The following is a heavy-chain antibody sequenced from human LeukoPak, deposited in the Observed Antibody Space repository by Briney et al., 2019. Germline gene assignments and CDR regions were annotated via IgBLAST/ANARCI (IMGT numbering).Heavy chain of an antibody. Sequence: GGSLRLSCGVSGFTFRNYWMTWVRQVPGKGLEWVVNINEGGNEKNYVDSVKGRFTVSRDNSKNTLYLQMNSLRAEDTAVYYCAKDMGGRRDYWGQGTLVTVSS. CDR2: INEGGNEK. CDR3: AKDMGGRRDY. D-gene: IGHD2-15*01. CDR1: GFTFRNYW. V-gene: IGHV3-7*03. J-gene: IGHJ4*02.